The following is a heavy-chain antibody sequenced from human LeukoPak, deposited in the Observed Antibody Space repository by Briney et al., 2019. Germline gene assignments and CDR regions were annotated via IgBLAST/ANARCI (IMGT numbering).Heavy chain of an antibody. D-gene: IGHD5-24*01. CDR3: ARGAGYNYPYYFDY. Sequence: GGSLRLSCAASGFTVSSNYMNWVRQAPGKGLEWVSVIYGGGNIYYADSVEGRFTISRDNSKNTLYLQMNSLRAEDTAVYYCARGAGYNYPYYFDYWGQGTLVTVSS. V-gene: IGHV3-53*01. CDR1: GFTVSSNY. J-gene: IGHJ4*02. CDR2: IYGGGNI.